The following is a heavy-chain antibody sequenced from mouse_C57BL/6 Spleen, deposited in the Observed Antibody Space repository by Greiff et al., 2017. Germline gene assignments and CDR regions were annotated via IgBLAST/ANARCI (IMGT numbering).Heavy chain of an antibody. CDR2: ISNGGGST. CDR1: GFTFSDYY. J-gene: IGHJ1*03. D-gene: IGHD2-4*01. Sequence: EVQGVESGGGLVQPGGSLKLSCAASGFTFSDYYMYWVRQTPEKRLEWVAYISNGGGSTYYPDTVKGRFTISRDNAKNTLYLQMSRLKSEDTAMYYCARHHEGFYDYDWYFDVWGTGTTVTVSS. V-gene: IGHV5-12*01. CDR3: ARHHEGFYDYDWYFDV.